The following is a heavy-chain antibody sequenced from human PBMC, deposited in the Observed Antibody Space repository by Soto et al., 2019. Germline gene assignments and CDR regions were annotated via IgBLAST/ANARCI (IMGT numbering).Heavy chain of an antibody. J-gene: IGHJ5*01. Sequence: PSETLSLTCTVSVGSISNGSYYWSWILHPPGKGLEWIGYIYYSWTTYYNPSLKSRVTISVDTSKNQFSLKLTSVTAADTAVYDCDTYIVATSRFDSWGQRSLVIVSS. CDR2: IYYSWTT. CDR1: VGSISNGSYY. D-gene: IGHD5-12*01. V-gene: IGHV4-30-4*01. CDR3: DTYIVATSRFDS.